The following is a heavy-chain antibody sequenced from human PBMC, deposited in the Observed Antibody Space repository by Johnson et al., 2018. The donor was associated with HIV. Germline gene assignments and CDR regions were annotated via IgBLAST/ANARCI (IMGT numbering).Heavy chain of an antibody. CDR2: IYSGGST. Sequence: VQLVESGGGLVQPGGSLRLSCAASGFTVSSNYMSWVRQAPGKGLEWVSVIYSGGSTYSADSVKGRFTISRDNSKNTLYLQMNSLRAEDTAVYYCASSPMRYSSSAYAFDIWGQGTMVTVSS. D-gene: IGHD6-6*01. V-gene: IGHV3-66*02. J-gene: IGHJ3*02. CDR3: ASSPMRYSSSAYAFDI. CDR1: GFTVSSNY.